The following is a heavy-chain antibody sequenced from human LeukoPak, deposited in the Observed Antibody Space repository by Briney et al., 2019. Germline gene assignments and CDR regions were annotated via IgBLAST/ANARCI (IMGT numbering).Heavy chain of an antibody. CDR3: AKDVSFRRGHNFDASDI. CDR1: GFKFADAP. CDR2: ITWGATDS. D-gene: IGHD5-24*01. J-gene: IGHJ3*02. V-gene: IGHV3-43*01. Sequence: GGCLRLSCTASGFKFADAPMHWVRQPPGKGLEWIALITWGATDSYYADSVKGRFTISRDDSRNTLYLQMNSLRSEDTALYYCAKDVSFRRGHNFDASDIWGLGTMVIVSS.